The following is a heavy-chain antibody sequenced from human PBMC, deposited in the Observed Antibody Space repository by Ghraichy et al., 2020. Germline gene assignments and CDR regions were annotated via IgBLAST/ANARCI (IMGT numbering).Heavy chain of an antibody. CDR1: GFTLSGYS. V-gene: IGHV3-48*01. D-gene: IGHD1-1*01. J-gene: IGHJ4*02. CDR3: LEVGHFGY. Sequence: GESLNISCVGSGFTLSGYSMNWVRQSPGKGLEWVAYITSSSRTISYADSVKGRFTISRDNAQNTFYLQMNRLRVEDTAVYYCLEVGHFGYWGQGTVVTVSP. CDR2: ITSSSRTI.